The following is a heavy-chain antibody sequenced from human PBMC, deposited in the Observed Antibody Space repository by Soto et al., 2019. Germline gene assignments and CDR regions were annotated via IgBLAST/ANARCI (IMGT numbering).Heavy chain of an antibody. Sequence: ASVKVSCKVSGDTRTDLSIHWVRQAPGKGLEWMGGFNPEDAETIYAQKFQGRVTMTEDTSTHTGHLELRGLRFEDTAVYYCATDLYSAISGTPSFEYWGQGTLVTVSS. CDR2: FNPEDAET. D-gene: IGHD1-7*01. CDR1: GDTRTDLS. V-gene: IGHV1-24*01. J-gene: IGHJ4*02. CDR3: ATDLYSAISGTPSFEY.